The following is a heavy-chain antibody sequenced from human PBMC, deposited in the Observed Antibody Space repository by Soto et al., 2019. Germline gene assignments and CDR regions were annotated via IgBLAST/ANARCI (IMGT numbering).Heavy chain of an antibody. Sequence: GGSLRLSCAASGFTFSNYAMSWVRQAPGRGLEWISVISDSGSTTYYSKSVKGRFAISRDNSKNTLYLQMNSLRAEDTAVYYCAKGIGGTNCYSAADYWGQGTLVTVSS. V-gene: IGHV3-23*01. CDR3: AKGIGGTNCYSAADY. CDR1: GFTFSNYA. J-gene: IGHJ4*02. D-gene: IGHD2-15*01. CDR2: ISDSGSTT.